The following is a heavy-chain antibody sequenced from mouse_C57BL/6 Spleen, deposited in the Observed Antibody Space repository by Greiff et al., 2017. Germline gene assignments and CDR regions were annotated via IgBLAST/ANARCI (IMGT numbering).Heavy chain of an antibody. CDR3: ARRELAQGCFDV. J-gene: IGHJ1*03. CDR1: GYAFSSYW. CDR2: IYPGDGDT. Sequence: VQLQQPGAELVKPGASVKISCKASGYAFSSYWMTWVKQRPGQGLEWIGQIYPGDGDTNYNGKFKGKATLTVDKSSSTAYMQLSSLTSEDAAVYFCARRELAQGCFDVWGKGTTVTVAS. V-gene: IGHV1-80*01.